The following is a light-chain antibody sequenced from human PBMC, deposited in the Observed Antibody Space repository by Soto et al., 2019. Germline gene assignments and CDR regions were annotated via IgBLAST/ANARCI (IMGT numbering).Light chain of an antibody. Sequence: EIVLTQSPGTLSVSPGERATLSCRTSQSVSSSFVAWFQQKPGQAPRLLIYGASTRATGIPARFSGSGSGTEFTLTISSLQSEDFAVYYCQQYNNWPPWTFGQGTKVDIK. CDR1: QSVSSS. J-gene: IGKJ1*01. CDR3: QQYNNWPPWT. CDR2: GAS. V-gene: IGKV3-15*01.